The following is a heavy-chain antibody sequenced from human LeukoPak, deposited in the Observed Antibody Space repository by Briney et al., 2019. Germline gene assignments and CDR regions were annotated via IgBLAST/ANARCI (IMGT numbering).Heavy chain of an antibody. J-gene: IGHJ4*02. D-gene: IGHD3-10*01. CDR2: ISSGGDTK. CDR1: EFVFSDYY. CDR3: AREMGGDYGSGTFFDL. Sequence: PGGSLRLSCAASEFVFSDYYTSWVRQAPGKGLEWVSYISSGGDTKYYADSVKGRFTISRDNARNSLYLQMNNLRAEDTAVYYCAREMGGDYGSGTFFDLWGQGNMVTVSS. V-gene: IGHV3-11*01.